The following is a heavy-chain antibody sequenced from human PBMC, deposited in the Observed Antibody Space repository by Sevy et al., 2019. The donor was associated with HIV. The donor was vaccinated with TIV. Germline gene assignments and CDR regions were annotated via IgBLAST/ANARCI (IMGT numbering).Heavy chain of an antibody. D-gene: IGHD1-7*01. Sequence: GGSLRLSCAASVFSFSNYEMNWVRQAPGKGLEWISYISISGNSFSYADSVRGLFTVSRDNAKKSRFLQMNSLRVGYTAVYYCVSKCEGLPSPNYAFDIWGKGAMVTVSS. CDR1: VFSFSNYE. V-gene: IGHV3-48*03. J-gene: IGHJ3*02. CDR3: VSKCEGLPSPNYAFDI. CDR2: ISISGNSF.